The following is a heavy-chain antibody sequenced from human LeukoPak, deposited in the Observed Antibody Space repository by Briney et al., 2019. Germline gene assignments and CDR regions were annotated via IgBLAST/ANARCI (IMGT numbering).Heavy chain of an antibody. Sequence: PGGSLRLSCAASGFTFSSYSMNWVRQAPGKGLEWVSSISSSSSYIYYADSVKGRFTISRDNAKNSLYLQMNSLRAEDTAVYYCARDREGEYYYDSSGYTEWGQRILVTVAS. V-gene: IGHV3-21*01. CDR1: GFTFSSYS. D-gene: IGHD3-22*01. CDR2: ISSSSSYI. CDR3: ARDREGEYYYDSSGYTE. J-gene: IGHJ4*02.